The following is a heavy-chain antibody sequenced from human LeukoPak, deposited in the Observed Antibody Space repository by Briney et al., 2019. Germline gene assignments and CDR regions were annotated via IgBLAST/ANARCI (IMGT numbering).Heavy chain of an antibody. CDR3: ARWAWGIAAAGTFDY. J-gene: IGHJ4*01. CDR1: GGSISSYY. CDR2: TYYSGST. Sequence: SETLSLTCTVSGGSISSYYWSWIRQPPGKGLEWIGYTYYSGSTNYNPSLKSRVTISVDTSKNQFSLKLSSVTAADTAVYYCARWAWGIAAAGTFDYWGQEPWSPSPQ. V-gene: IGHV4-59*01. D-gene: IGHD6-13*01.